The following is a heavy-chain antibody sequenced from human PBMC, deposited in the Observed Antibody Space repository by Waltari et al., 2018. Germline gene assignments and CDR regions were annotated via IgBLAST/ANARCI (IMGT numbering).Heavy chain of an antibody. J-gene: IGHJ5*02. CDR2: IYYSGST. V-gene: IGHV4-39*07. CDR3: ARDRAGEQHPNWFDP. CDR1: GGSISSSSYY. Sequence: QLQLQESGPGLVKPSETLSLTCTVSGGSISSSSYYWGWIRQPPGKGLEWIGSIYYSGSTYYNPSLKIRVNISVDTSKNQFSLKLSSVTAADTAVYYCARDRAGEQHPNWFDPWGQGTLVTVSS. D-gene: IGHD3-16*01.